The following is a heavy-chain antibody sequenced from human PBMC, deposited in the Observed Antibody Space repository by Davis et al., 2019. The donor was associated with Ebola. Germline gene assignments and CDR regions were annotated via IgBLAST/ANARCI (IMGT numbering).Heavy chain of an antibody. J-gene: IGHJ4*02. V-gene: IGHV1-18*04. CDR1: GYTFTSYG. CDR3: ARAQFPTTSDH. Sequence: ASVKVSCKASGYTFTSYGITWVRQAPGQGLEWMGWINPHNGNTNYAQNVQGRVAMTTDTSTNTAYMEVGSLRSDDTAVNYCARAQFPTTSDHWGQGTLVTVSS. CDR2: INPHNGNT. D-gene: IGHD1-1*01.